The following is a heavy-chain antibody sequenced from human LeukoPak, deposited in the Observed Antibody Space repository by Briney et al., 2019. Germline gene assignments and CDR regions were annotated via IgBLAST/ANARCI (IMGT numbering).Heavy chain of an antibody. CDR2: IKQDGSEK. J-gene: IGHJ4*02. CDR1: GFTFSSYW. D-gene: IGHD5-24*01. V-gene: IGHV3-7*03. CDR3: AKEVRDGYNYPFDY. Sequence: GGSLRLSCAASGFTFSSYWMSWVRQAPGKGLEWVANIKQDGSEKYYVDSVKGRFTISRDNSKNTLYLQMNSLRAEDTAVYYCAKEVRDGYNYPFDYWGQGTLVTVSS.